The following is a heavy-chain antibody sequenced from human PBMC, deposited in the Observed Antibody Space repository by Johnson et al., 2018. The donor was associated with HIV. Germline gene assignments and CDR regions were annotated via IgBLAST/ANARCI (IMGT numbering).Heavy chain of an antibody. J-gene: IGHJ3*02. CDR2: IYSGGST. D-gene: IGHD4-17*01. CDR3: ARDSTPWGGDYVGYAFDI. V-gene: IGHV3-NL1*01. Sequence: QVQLVESGGGVVQPGRYLRLSCAASGFTFSSYGMHWVRQAPGKGLEWVSVIYSGGSTYYADFVKGRFTISRDNAKKSLYLQMNSLRSEDTALYYCARDSTPWGGDYVGYAFDIWGQGTMVTVSS. CDR1: GFTFSSYG.